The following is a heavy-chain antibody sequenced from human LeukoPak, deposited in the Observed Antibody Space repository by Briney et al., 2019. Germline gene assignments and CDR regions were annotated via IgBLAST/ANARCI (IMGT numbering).Heavy chain of an antibody. CDR3: AKAPYDCSGFYLGFDI. D-gene: IGHD3-22*01. V-gene: IGHV4-4*02. CDR1: GGSISSSNW. CDR2: IYHSGST. J-gene: IGHJ3*02. Sequence: SGTLSLTCAVSGGSISSSNWWSWVRQPPGKGLEWIGEIYHSGSTNYNPSLKSRVTISVDKSKNQFSLKLSSVTAADTAVYYCAKAPYDCSGFYLGFDIWGQGTMGTVSS.